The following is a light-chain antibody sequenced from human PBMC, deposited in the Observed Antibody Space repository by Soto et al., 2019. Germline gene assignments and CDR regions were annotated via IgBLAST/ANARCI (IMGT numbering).Light chain of an antibody. CDR1: SYNIGNNY. CDR3: GTWDSSLSAWV. J-gene: IGLJ3*02. Sequence: QSVLTQPPSVSAAPGQKVTISCSGSSYNIGNNYVSWYQQLPGTAPKLLIYENNRRTSGIPDRFSGSRSGTSATLGITGLQTGDEADYYCGTWDSSLSAWVFGGGTKVTVL. V-gene: IGLV1-51*02. CDR2: ENN.